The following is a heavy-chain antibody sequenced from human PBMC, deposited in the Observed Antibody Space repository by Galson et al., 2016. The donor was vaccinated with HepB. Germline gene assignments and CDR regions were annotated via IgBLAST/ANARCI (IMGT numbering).Heavy chain of an antibody. CDR1: GFTFSTYS. CDR2: ISSSSTYI. CDR3: ARGGYDFWSGYAPSTNWFDP. D-gene: IGHD3-3*01. J-gene: IGHJ5*02. V-gene: IGHV3-21*01. Sequence: SLRLSCAASGFTFSTYSMNWVRQAPGKGLEWVSSISSSSTYIYYADSVKGRFTISRDNAKNSLYLQMNILRAEDTAVYYCARGGYDFWSGYAPSTNWFDPWGQGTLVTVSS.